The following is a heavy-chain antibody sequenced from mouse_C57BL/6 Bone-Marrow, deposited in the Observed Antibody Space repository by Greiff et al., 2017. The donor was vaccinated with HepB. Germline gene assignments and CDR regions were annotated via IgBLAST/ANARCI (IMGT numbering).Heavy chain of an antibody. CDR3: ARCSGNPFAY. CDR2: IHPNSGST. V-gene: IGHV1-64*01. J-gene: IGHJ3*01. D-gene: IGHD1-3*01. Sequence: QVQLQQPGAELVKPGASVKLSCKASGYTFTSYWMHWVKQRPGQGLEWIGMIHPNSGSTNYNEKFKSKATLTVDKSSSTAYMQLSSLTAEDSAVYYCARCSGNPFAYWGQGTLVTVSA. CDR1: GYTFTSYW.